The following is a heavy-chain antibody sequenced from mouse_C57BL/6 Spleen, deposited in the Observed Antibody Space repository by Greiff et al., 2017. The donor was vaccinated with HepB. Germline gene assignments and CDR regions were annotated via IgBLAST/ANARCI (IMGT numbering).Heavy chain of an antibody. CDR2: INPNNGGT. CDR1: GYTFTDYY. V-gene: IGHV1-26*01. J-gene: IGHJ3*01. D-gene: IGHD1-1*01. Sequence: VQLQQSGPELVKPGASVKISCKASGYTFTDYYMNWVKQSHGKSLEWIGDINPNNGGTSYNQKFKGKATLTVDKSSSTAYMELRSLTSEDSAVYYCARWGSDYGSPWFAYWGQGTLVTVSA. CDR3: ARWGSDYGSPWFAY.